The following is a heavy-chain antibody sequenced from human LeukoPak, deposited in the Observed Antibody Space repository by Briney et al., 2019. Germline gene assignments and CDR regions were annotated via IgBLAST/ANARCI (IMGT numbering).Heavy chain of an antibody. J-gene: IGHJ4*02. V-gene: IGHV3-7*01. CDR2: IKQDGSEK. Sequence: GGSLRLSCAASGFTFSSYWMSWVRQAPGKGLEWVANIKQDGSEKYYVDSVKGRFTISRDNAKNSLYLQMNSLRAEDTAVYYCARHLGYCSGGSCYSPFDYWGQGTLVTVSS. CDR3: ARHLGYCSGGSCYSPFDY. CDR1: GFTFSSYW. D-gene: IGHD2-15*01.